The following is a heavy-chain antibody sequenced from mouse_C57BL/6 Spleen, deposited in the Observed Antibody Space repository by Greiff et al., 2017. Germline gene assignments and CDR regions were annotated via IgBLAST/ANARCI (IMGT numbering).Heavy chain of an antibody. CDR3: ARGLTTVGGAY. J-gene: IGHJ3*01. V-gene: IGHV5-4*01. CDR2: ISAGGSYT. D-gene: IGHD1-1*01. CDR1: GFTFSSYA. Sequence: EVQLVESGGGLVKPGGSLKLSCAASGFTFSSYAMSWVRQTPEKRLEWVATISAGGSYTYYPDNVKGRFTISRANAKNNLYLQMSHLKSKDTAMDYCARGLTTVGGAYWGQGTLVTVSA.